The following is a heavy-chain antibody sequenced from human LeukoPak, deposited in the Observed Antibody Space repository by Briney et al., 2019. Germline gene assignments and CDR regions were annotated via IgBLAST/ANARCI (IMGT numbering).Heavy chain of an antibody. D-gene: IGHD3-22*01. CDR3: ARDSSAHTRSAFDI. Sequence: SETLSLTCTVSGGSISSSSYYWGWIRQPPGKGLEWIGNIYYSGSTYYNPSLKSRVTISVDTSQNQFSLKLSSVTAADTAVYYCARDSSAHTRSAFDIWGQGTMVTVSS. CDR1: GGSISSSSYY. J-gene: IGHJ3*02. CDR2: IYYSGST. V-gene: IGHV4-39*02.